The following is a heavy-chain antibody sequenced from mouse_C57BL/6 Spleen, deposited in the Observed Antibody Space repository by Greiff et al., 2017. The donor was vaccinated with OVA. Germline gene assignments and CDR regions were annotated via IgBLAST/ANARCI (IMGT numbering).Heavy chain of an antibody. D-gene: IGHD2-4*01. CDR3: AGDYDFYAMDY. CDR1: GYTFTSYT. V-gene: IGHV1-4*01. CDR2: INPSSGYT. Sequence: VQLQQSGAELVRPGASVKMSCKASGYTFTSYTMHWVKQRPGQGLEWIGYINPSSGYTKYNQKFKDKATLTADKSSSTAYMQLSSLTSEDSAVYYCAGDYDFYAMDYWGQGTSVTVSS. J-gene: IGHJ4*01.